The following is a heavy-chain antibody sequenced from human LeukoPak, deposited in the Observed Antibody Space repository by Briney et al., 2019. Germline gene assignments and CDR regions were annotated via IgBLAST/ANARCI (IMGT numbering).Heavy chain of an antibody. Sequence: SETLSLTCTVSGGSISSYYWSWIRQPPGKGLEWIGYIHYSGSTNYNPSLKSRVTMSVDTSKNQFSLNLRSVTPEDTAVYYCARNLIPEQLVLNFWGQGTLVTVSS. V-gene: IGHV4-59*01. D-gene: IGHD6-13*01. CDR2: IHYSGST. CDR1: GGSISSYY. J-gene: IGHJ4*02. CDR3: ARNLIPEQLVLNF.